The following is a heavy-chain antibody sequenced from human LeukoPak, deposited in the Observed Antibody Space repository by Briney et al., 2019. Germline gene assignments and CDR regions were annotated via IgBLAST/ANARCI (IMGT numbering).Heavy chain of an antibody. Sequence: SVKVSCKASGGTFSSYAISRVRQAPGQGLEWMGGIIPIFGTANYAQKFQGRVTITTDESTSTAYMELSSLRSEDTAVYYCAKDDRDYGGNSGRGSVDYWGQGTLVTVSS. CDR1: GGTFSSYA. D-gene: IGHD4-23*01. J-gene: IGHJ4*02. V-gene: IGHV1-69*05. CDR3: AKDDRDYGGNSGRGSVDY. CDR2: IIPIFGTA.